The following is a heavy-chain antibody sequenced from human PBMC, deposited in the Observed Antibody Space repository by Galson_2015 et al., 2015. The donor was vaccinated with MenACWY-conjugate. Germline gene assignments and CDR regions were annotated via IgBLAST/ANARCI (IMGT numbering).Heavy chain of an antibody. J-gene: IGHJ5*02. D-gene: IGHD5-12*01. CDR3: ARSGVGYGERWLDP. Sequence: SLRLSCAASGFTVSTSCMSWVRQAPGEGLEWVSIICSGSTTKYAESVKGRFTTSGDNSTSTVYLQMNRLRVEDTAMYYCARSGVGYGERWLDPWGQGTLVTVSS. CDR1: GFTVSTSC. CDR2: ICSGSTT. V-gene: IGHV3-53*01.